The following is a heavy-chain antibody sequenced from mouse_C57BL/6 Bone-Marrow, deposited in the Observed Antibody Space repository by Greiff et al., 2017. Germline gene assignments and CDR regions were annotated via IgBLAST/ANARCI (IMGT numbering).Heavy chain of an antibody. V-gene: IGHV14-4*01. CDR1: GFNIKDDY. D-gene: IGHD1-1*02. Sequence: EVQLQQSGAELVRPGASVKLSCTASGFNIKDDYMNWVKQRPEQGLEWIGWIDPENGDTEYASKFQGKATITADTSSNTAYLQLSSLTSEDTAVYYCTTYGWYFDVWGTGTTVTVSS. J-gene: IGHJ1*03. CDR3: TTYGWYFDV. CDR2: IDPENGDT.